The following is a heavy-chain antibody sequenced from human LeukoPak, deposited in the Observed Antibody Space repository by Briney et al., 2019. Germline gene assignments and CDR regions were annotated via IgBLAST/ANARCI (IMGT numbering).Heavy chain of an antibody. CDR1: GFSFSTYS. J-gene: IGHJ4*02. CDR2: ISSDSRYI. Sequence: GGSLRLSCAASGFSFSTYSMRWVRQAPGKGLEWVSSISSDSRYIFYADSVKGRFTISRDNAKNSLYLQMNSLRAEDTAVYYCARGTSSWYWGQGTLVTVSS. V-gene: IGHV3-21*04. CDR3: ARGTSSWY. D-gene: IGHD1/OR15-1a*01.